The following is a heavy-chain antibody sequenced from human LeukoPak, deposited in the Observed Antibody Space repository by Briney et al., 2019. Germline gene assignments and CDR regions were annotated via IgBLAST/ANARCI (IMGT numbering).Heavy chain of an antibody. CDR1: RYTFTGYY. V-gene: IGHV1-2*02. CDR3: ARESKRIQLWLREYYFDY. Sequence: ASVKVSCKASRYTFTGYYMHWVRQAPGQGLEGMGWINPNSGGTNYAQKFQGRVTMTRDTSISTAYMELSRLRSDDTAVYYCARESKRIQLWLREYYFDYWGQGTLVTVSS. J-gene: IGHJ4*02. D-gene: IGHD5-18*01. CDR2: INPNSGGT.